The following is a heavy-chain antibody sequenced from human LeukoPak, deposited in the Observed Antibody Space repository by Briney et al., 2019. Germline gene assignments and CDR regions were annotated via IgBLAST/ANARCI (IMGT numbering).Heavy chain of an antibody. D-gene: IGHD2-8*01. J-gene: IGHJ6*03. CDR1: GGSFSDYY. CDR3: ARDNGEVTRYYYYYMDV. V-gene: IGHV4-34*01. Sequence: SETLSLTCAVYGGSFSDYYWSWIRQPPGKGLEWIGEINHSGSTNYSPSLKSRVTISVDTSKNQFSLKLSSVTAADTAVYYCARDNGEVTRYYYYYMDVWGKGTTVTISS. CDR2: INHSGST.